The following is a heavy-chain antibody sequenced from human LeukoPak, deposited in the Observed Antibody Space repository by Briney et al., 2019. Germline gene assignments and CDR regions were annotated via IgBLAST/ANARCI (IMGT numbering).Heavy chain of an antibody. J-gene: IGHJ6*03. CDR3: AKDGLGYCSSTSCHNDIRGYMDV. CDR2: IRYDGSNK. V-gene: IGHV3-30*02. CDR1: GFTFSSYG. Sequence: GGSLRLSCAASGFTFSSYGMHWVRQAPGKGLGWVAFIRYDGSNKYYADSVKGRFTISRDNSKNTLYLQMNSLRAEDTAVYYCAKDGLGYCSSTSCHNDIRGYMDVWGKGTTVTVSS. D-gene: IGHD2-2*02.